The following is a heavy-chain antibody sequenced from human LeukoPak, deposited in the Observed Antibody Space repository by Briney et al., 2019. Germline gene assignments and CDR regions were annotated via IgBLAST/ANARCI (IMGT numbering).Heavy chain of an antibody. Sequence: GGSLRLSCAASGLTFSTYDMHWVRQATGKGLEWVSGIGTAGDTYYAGSVKGRFTISRENAKNSLYLQVNSLRAGDTAVYYCARRYCGNGSCKGAFDIWGHGTMVTVSS. V-gene: IGHV3-13*04. CDR3: ARRYCGNGSCKGAFDI. CDR1: GLTFSTYD. J-gene: IGHJ3*02. D-gene: IGHD2-15*01. CDR2: IGTAGDT.